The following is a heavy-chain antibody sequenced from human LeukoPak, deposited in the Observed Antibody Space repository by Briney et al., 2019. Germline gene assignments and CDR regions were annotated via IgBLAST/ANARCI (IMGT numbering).Heavy chain of an antibody. J-gene: IGHJ4*02. Sequence: GGSLRLSCAASGFTFSDYYMSWIRQAPGKGLEWVSVIYSGGSTYYADSVKGRFTISRDNSKNTLYLQMNSLRAEDTAVYYCARSEMATILGFDYWGQGTLVTVSS. D-gene: IGHD5-24*01. CDR2: IYSGGST. V-gene: IGHV3-53*01. CDR3: ARSEMATILGFDY. CDR1: GFTFSDYY.